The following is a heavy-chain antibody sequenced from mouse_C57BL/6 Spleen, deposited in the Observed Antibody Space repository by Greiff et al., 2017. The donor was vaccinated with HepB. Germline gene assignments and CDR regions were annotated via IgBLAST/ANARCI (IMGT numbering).Heavy chain of an antibody. D-gene: IGHD1-1*01. V-gene: IGHV1-54*01. J-gene: IGHJ4*01. CDR3: ARSGITTVVDYAMDY. Sequence: VQLQQSGAELVRPGTSVKVSCKASGYAFTNYLIEWVKQRPGQGLEWIGVINPGSGGTNYNEKFKGKATLTADKSSSTAYMQLSSLTSEDSAVYFCARSGITTVVDYAMDYWGQGTSVTVSS. CDR2: INPGSGGT. CDR1: GYAFTNYL.